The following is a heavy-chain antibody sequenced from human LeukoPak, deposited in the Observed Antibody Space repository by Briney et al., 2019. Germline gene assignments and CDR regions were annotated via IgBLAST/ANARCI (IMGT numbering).Heavy chain of an antibody. D-gene: IGHD3-10*01. CDR2: INPNSGGT. CDR1: GYTFTGYY. CDR3: ARGSRWGITMVRGVIVKHTPVFDY. J-gene: IGHJ4*02. Sequence: PGASVKVSCKASGYTFTGYYMHWVRQAPGQGLEWMGWINPNSGGTNYAQKFQGRVTMTRDTSISTAYMELSRLRPDDTAVYYCARGSRWGITMVRGVIVKHTPVFDYWGQGTLVTVSS. V-gene: IGHV1-2*02.